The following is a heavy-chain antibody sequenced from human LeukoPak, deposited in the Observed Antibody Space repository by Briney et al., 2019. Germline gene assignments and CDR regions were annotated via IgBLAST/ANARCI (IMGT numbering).Heavy chain of an antibody. D-gene: IGHD3-16*01. V-gene: IGHV3-21*01. Sequence: GGSLRLSCAGSGFTFSDYTLTWVRQAPGKGLEWVSGISTSGSYTYYGASAQGRFTVSRDNIENSVFLQMNSLTVDDTAIYYCAKASLSGGGIDSWGQGALVSVTS. J-gene: IGHJ4*02. CDR2: ISTSGSYT. CDR1: GFTFSDYT. CDR3: AKASLSGGGIDS.